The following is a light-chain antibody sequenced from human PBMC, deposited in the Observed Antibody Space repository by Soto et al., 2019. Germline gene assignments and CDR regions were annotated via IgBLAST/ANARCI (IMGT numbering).Light chain of an antibody. J-gene: IGLJ1*01. V-gene: IGLV2-11*01. CDR1: SSDVGGYNY. CDR2: DVS. CDR3: CSYAGSLGV. Sequence: QSALTQPRSVSGSPGQSVTISCTGTSSDVGGYNYVSWYQQHPGKAPKLMIYDVSKRPSGVPDRFSGSKSGNTASLTISGLQAEDEADYYCCSYAGSLGVFGTVTKLTVL.